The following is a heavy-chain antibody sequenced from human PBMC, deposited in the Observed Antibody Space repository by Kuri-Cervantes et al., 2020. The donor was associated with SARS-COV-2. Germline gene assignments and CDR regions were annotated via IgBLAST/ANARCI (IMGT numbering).Heavy chain of an antibody. V-gene: IGHV3-9*01. CDR1: GFTFDDYA. D-gene: IGHD2-2*01. CDR2: ISWNSGSI. CDR3: ARAAEDIVVVPAAPPGDFDI. Sequence: SLKISCAASGFTFDDYAMHWVRQAPGKGLEWVSGISWNSGSIGYADSVKGRFTISRDNAKNSLYLQMDSLRAEDTAVYYCARAAEDIVVVPAAPPGDFDIWGQGTMVTVSS. J-gene: IGHJ3*02.